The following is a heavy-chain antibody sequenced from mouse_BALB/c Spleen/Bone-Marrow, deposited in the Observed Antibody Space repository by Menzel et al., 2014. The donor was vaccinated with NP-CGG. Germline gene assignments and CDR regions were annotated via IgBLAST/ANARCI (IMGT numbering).Heavy chain of an antibody. V-gene: IGHV3-1*02. CDR1: GYSITSGYG. D-gene: IGHD3-3*01. CDR2: IHYSGFT. Sequence: EVKLQESGPDPVKPSQSLSLTCTVTGYSITSGYGWHWIRPFPGNKLEWMGYIHYSGFTDYNPSLKSRISITRDTSKNQFFLQLNSVTTEDTATYYCTRETAVVADFDYWGQGTTLTVSS. CDR3: TRETAVVADFDY. J-gene: IGHJ2*01.